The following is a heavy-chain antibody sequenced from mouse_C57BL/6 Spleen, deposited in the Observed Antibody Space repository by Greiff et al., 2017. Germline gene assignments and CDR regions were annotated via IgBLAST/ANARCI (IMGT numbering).Heavy chain of an antibody. J-gene: IGHJ4*01. CDR1: GYTFTSYW. D-gene: IGHD2-4*01. V-gene: IGHV1-69*01. CDR3: ARRYYDYDGFYAMDY. Sequence: QVQLQQPGAELVMPGASVKLSCKASGYTFTSYWMHWVKQRPGQGLEWIGEIDPSDSYTNSNPKFKGKSTLTVDKSSSTAYMQLSSLTSEDSAVYYCARRYYDYDGFYAMDYWGQGTSVTVSS. CDR2: IDPSDSYT.